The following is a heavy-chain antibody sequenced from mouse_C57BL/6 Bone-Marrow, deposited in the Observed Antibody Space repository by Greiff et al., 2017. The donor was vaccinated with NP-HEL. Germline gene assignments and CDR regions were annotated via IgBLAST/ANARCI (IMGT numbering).Heavy chain of an antibody. CDR2: ISSGGDYI. Sequence: EVQRVESGEGLVKPGGSLKLSCAASGFTFSSYAMSWVRQTPEKRLEWVAYISSGGDYIYYADTVKGRFTISRDNARNTLYLQMSSLKSEDTAMYYCTRDDYGWFAYWGQGTLVTVSA. CDR3: TRDDYGWFAY. D-gene: IGHD2-4*01. J-gene: IGHJ3*01. V-gene: IGHV5-9-1*02. CDR1: GFTFSSYA.